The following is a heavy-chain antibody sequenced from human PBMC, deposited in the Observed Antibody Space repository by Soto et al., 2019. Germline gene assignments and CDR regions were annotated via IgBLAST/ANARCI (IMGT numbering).Heavy chain of an antibody. CDR1: GGSISRSRYY. D-gene: IGHD6-19*01. J-gene: IGHJ4*02. CDR2: VYYSGIT. Sequence: QLQLQESGPGLVKPSETLSLTCTVSGGSISRSRYYCGWIRQPPGKGLEWIGSVYYSGITPYNPSLRGRVTISIETSTNQFSLKVTSVTAADPALYYCARPARQGTVAGDYWGQGILVTVSS. CDR3: ARPARQGTVAGDY. V-gene: IGHV4-39*01.